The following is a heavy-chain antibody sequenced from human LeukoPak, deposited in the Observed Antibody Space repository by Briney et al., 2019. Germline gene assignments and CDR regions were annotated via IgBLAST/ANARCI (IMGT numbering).Heavy chain of an antibody. CDR2: INHSGST. Sequence: SETLSLTCAVYGGSFSGYYWSWIRQPPGKGLEWIGEINHSGSTNYNPSLKSRVTISVGTSKNQFSLKLSSVTAADTAVYYCASLPRRVRYYYYYGMDVWGQGTTVTVSS. CDR3: ASLPRRVRYYYYYGMDV. CDR1: GGSFSGYY. V-gene: IGHV4-34*01. J-gene: IGHJ6*02.